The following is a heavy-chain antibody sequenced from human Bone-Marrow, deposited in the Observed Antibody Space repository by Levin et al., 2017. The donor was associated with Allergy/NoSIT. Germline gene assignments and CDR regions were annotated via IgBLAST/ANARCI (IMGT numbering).Heavy chain of an antibody. Sequence: PSETLSLTCAVSGGSINSYYWAWIRQPPGKGLEWIGSIYYIGSTNSNPSLKSRVTMSLDSSKNQFSLNLSSVTAADTALYYCAGVTAAERGEYYFDYWGQGTLVTVSS. V-gene: IGHV4-59*01. CDR1: GGSINSYY. D-gene: IGHD3-10*01. CDR3: AGVTAAERGEYYFDY. CDR2: IYYIGST. J-gene: IGHJ4*02.